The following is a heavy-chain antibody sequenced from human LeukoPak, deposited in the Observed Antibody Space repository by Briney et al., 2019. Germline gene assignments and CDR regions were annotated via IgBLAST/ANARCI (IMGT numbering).Heavy chain of an antibody. CDR1: GGSISGYY. CDR2: IYYTGST. Sequence: SETLSLTCTVSGGSISGYYWSWTRQPPGKGLEWIGYIYYTGSTKYNPSLRSRVSFSADTSKNQFSLRLTSVTAADTAVYYCARYRQGTSGNDYWGQGTLVTVSS. V-gene: IGHV4-59*01. J-gene: IGHJ4*02. D-gene: IGHD5-12*01. CDR3: ARYRQGTSGNDY.